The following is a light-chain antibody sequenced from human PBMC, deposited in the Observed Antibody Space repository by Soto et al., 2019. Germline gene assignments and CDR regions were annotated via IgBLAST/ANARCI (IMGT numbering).Light chain of an antibody. CDR1: QSVGSS. V-gene: IGKV3-15*01. CDR2: GAS. Sequence: EIVLTQSPGTLSLSPGERATLSCRASQSVGSSLAWYQQKPGQAPRLLIYGASTRATAIPARFSGSGSGTEFTLTISSLQSEDFAVYYCQQYNNWPRTFGQGTKVDIK. J-gene: IGKJ1*01. CDR3: QQYNNWPRT.